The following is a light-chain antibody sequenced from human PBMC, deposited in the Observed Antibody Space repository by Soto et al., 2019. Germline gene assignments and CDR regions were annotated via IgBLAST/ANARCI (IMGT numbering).Light chain of an antibody. J-gene: IGKJ3*01. CDR1: QSVSSS. V-gene: IGKV3-15*01. CDR3: QQYNNWPPFT. CDR2: AAS. Sequence: EIVMTQSPATLSVSPGERVTLSCRASQSVSSSLAWYQQKPGQAPRLLIYAASTKATGIPARFSGSGSGTEFTLTISSLQSEVFAVYYCQQYNNWPPFTFGPGIKVDIK.